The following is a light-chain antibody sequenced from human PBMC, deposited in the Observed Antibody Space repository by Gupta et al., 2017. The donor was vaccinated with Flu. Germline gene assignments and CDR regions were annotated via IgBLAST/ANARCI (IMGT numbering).Light chain of an antibody. V-gene: IGLV2-14*01. CDR2: EVS. J-gene: IGLJ2*01. Sequence: SALTQPASVSGSPGQSITISCTGTSSDVGGYNYVSWYQQHPGKAHRLMIYEVSNRTAVVATRFSGSKSGNTASLTISGLQEEDAADYYCSSDTSSSTLVFGGGTKLTVL. CDR3: SSDTSSSTLV. CDR1: SSDVGGYNY.